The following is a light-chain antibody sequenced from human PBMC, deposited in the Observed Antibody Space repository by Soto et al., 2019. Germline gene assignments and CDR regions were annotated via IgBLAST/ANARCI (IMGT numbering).Light chain of an antibody. Sequence: DIQMTQSPSTLSATIGDRVTITCRASQTISDWLAWHQQKPGKAPKLLIYKASSLESGVPSRFSGSGSGTEFTLTISSLQPDDVATYYCLQYETYWTFGQGTKVDIK. J-gene: IGKJ1*01. V-gene: IGKV1-5*03. CDR1: QTISDW. CDR3: LQYETYWT. CDR2: KAS.